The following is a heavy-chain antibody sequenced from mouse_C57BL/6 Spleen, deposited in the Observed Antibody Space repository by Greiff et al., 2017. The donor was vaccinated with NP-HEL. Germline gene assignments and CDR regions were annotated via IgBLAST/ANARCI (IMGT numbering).Heavy chain of an antibody. J-gene: IGHJ4*01. D-gene: IGHD1-1*01. CDR3: TRNPYYYGRSSYAMDY. V-gene: IGHV1-15*01. CDR1: GYTFTDYE. Sequence: VQLQQSGAELVRPGASVTLSCKASGYTFTDYEMHWVKQTPVHGLEWIGAIDPETGGTAYNQKFKGKAILTADKSSSTAYMELRSLTSEDSAVYYCTRNPYYYGRSSYAMDYWGQGTSVTVSS. CDR2: IDPETGGT.